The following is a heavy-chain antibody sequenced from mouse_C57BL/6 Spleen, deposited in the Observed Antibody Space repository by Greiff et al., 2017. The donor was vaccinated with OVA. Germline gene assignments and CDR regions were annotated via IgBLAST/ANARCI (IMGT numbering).Heavy chain of an antibody. CDR1: GYTFTSYW. J-gene: IGHJ4*01. CDR2: INPSNGGT. CDR3: ARWDYVKGAMDY. Sequence: QVQLQQPGTELVKPGASVKLSCKASGYTFTSYWMHWVKQRPGQGLEWIGNINPSNGGTNYNEKFKSRATLTGDKSSSPAYMHLSSLTSDDSAVYYCARWDYVKGAMDYWGQGTSVTVSS. V-gene: IGHV1-53*01. D-gene: IGHD1-1*02.